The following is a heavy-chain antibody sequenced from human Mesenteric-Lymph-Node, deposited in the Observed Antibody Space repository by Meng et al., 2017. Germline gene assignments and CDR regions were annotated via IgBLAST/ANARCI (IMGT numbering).Heavy chain of an antibody. Sequence: SETLSLTCTVSGASISSYYWSWIRQPPGKGLEWIGYIYYRGSTHYTPSLKSRATISVDTSKNQFSLKLSSVTAADTAVYYCAREGGWGSGSYGIWFDPWGQGTLVTVSS. CDR2: IYYRGST. D-gene: IGHD1-26*01. CDR3: AREGGWGSGSYGIWFDP. J-gene: IGHJ5*02. CDR1: GASISSYY. V-gene: IGHV4-59*01.